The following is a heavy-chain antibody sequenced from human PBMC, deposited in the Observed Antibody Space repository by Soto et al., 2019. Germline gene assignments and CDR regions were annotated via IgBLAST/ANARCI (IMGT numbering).Heavy chain of an antibody. D-gene: IGHD3-10*01. V-gene: IGHV1-69*13. J-gene: IGHJ6*02. Sequence: GASVKVSFKASGGTFSSYAISWVRQAPGQGLEWMGGIIPIFGTANYAQKFQGRVTITADESTSTAYMELSSLRSEDTAVYYCARDWRFGEEGMDVWGQGTTVTVSS. CDR1: GGTFSSYA. CDR3: ARDWRFGEEGMDV. CDR2: IIPIFGTA.